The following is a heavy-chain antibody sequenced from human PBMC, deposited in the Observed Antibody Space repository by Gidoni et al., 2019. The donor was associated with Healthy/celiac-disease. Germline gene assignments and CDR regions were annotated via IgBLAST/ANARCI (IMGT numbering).Heavy chain of an antibody. CDR3: ARGSHDYGDYAGAYYYGMDV. Sequence: QVQLQESGPGLVKPSQTLSLTCTVYGGSISRGSYDWSWIRQPAGKGLELIGRIYTSGSTNYNPSLKSRVTISVDTSKNQFSLKLSSVTAADTAVYYCARGSHDYGDYAGAYYYGMDVWGQGTTVTVSS. V-gene: IGHV4-61*02. CDR1: GGSISRGSYD. J-gene: IGHJ6*02. D-gene: IGHD4-17*01. CDR2: IYTSGST.